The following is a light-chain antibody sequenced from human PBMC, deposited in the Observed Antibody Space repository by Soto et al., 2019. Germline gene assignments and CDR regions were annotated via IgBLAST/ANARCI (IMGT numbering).Light chain of an antibody. Sequence: QSVLTQPPSVAGTPGQTVTISRSGSTSNIGSNPVNWYQQLPGTAPRLLISTNNQRTSGVPERFSGSRYGTSASLAISGLKSEDEADYYCAAWDDRLNGPSYVFGAGTKVTVL. V-gene: IGLV1-44*01. CDR3: AAWDDRLNGPSYV. CDR2: TNN. J-gene: IGLJ1*01. CDR1: TSNIGSNP.